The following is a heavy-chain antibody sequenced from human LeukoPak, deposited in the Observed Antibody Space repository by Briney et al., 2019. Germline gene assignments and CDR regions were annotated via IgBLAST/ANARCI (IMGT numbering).Heavy chain of an antibody. V-gene: IGHV3-11*01. CDR3: ATSSFYGQL. J-gene: IGHJ1*01. Sequence: PGGSLRLSCAASGFSFSDTYMSWIRQAPGKGLEWIAYIGTGGYTLDYADSVRGRFTVSRDNAKNSLYLQMNSLRVEDTAVYYCATSSFYGQLWGQGTLVTVPS. CDR1: GFSFSDTY. CDR2: IGTGGYTL. D-gene: IGHD2/OR15-2a*01.